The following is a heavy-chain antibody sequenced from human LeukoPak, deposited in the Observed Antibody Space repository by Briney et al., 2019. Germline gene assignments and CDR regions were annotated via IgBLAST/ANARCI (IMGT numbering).Heavy chain of an antibody. CDR2: MNPNSGNT. D-gene: IGHD3-22*01. J-gene: IGHJ6*03. Sequence: GASVKVSCKASGYTFTSYDINWVRQATRQGLEWMGWMNPNSGNTGYAQKFQGRVTITRNTSISTAYMELSSLRSEDTAVYYCARGGGYYYDSSGYYPFYYYYYMDVWGKGTTVTVSS. CDR1: GYTFTSYD. V-gene: IGHV1-8*03. CDR3: ARGGGYYYDSSGYYPFYYYYYMDV.